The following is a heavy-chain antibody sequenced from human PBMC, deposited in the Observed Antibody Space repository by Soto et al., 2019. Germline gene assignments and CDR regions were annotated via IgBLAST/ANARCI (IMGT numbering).Heavy chain of an antibody. CDR3: AKDLLGPGRAYGMDV. Sequence: QVQLVESGGGVVQPGRSLRLSCAASGFTFSSYGMHWVRQAPGKGLEWVAVISYDGSNKYYADSVKGRFTISRDNSKNTRYLQKNSLRAEDTAVYYCAKDLLGPGRAYGMDVWGQGTTVTVAS. CDR2: ISYDGSNK. D-gene: IGHD7-27*01. V-gene: IGHV3-30*18. CDR1: GFTFSSYG. J-gene: IGHJ6*02.